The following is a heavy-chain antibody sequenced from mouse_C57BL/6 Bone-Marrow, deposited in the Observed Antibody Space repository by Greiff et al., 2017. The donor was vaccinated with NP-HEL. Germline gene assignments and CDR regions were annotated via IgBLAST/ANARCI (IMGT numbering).Heavy chain of an antibody. Sequence: EVKVVESGGDLVKPGGSLKLSCAASGFTFSSYGMSWVRQTPDKRLEWVATISSGGSYTYYPDSVKGRFTISRDNAKNTLYLQMSSLKSEDTAMYDGARHLRYYYGSRYYYAMDYWGQGTLVTVSS. J-gene: IGHJ4*01. CDR3: ARHLRYYYGSRYYYAMDY. CDR1: GFTFSSYG. D-gene: IGHD1-1*01. V-gene: IGHV5-6*01. CDR2: ISSGGSYT.